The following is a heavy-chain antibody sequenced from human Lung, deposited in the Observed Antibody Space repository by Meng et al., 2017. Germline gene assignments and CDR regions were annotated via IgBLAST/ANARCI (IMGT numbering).Heavy chain of an antibody. CDR3: ARDSNGIASALRT. J-gene: IGHJ5*02. D-gene: IGHD6-13*01. CDR1: GYTFASSATYG. CDR2: INSYVGNT. Sequence: QVQLEQSGVEVKKSGASVKVSCKASGYTFASSATYGITWVRQAPGQGLEWMGWINSYVGNTNYAQNLQGRVTMTTETSTSTAYMELRSLRSDDTAVYYCARDSNGIASALRTWGQGTLVTVSS. V-gene: IGHV1-18*01.